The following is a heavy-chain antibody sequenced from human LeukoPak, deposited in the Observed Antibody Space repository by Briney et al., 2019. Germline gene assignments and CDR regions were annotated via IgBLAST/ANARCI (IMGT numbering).Heavy chain of an antibody. J-gene: IGHJ6*03. CDR2: ISTSGST. D-gene: IGHD5-24*01. CDR1: GGSFSGYY. V-gene: IGHV4-4*07. CDR3: ARDGYKYYYYYYMDV. Sequence: SETLSLTCAVYGGSFSGYYWSWIRQPAGKGLEWIGRISTSGSTNYNPSLKSRVTMSVDTSKNQFSLKLSSVTAADTAVYYCARDGYKYYYYYYMDVWGKGTTVTISS.